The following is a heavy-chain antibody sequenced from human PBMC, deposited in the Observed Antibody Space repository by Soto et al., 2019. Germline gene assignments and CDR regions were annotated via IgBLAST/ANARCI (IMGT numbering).Heavy chain of an antibody. CDR1: GFSLSTSGVG. D-gene: IGHD2-15*01. Sequence: QITLKESGPTLVKPTQTLTLTCTFSGFSLSTSGVGVAWIRQPPGEALEWLALIYWDADKRYRPSLENRLTITKDTSKNQVVLTMTNMDSVDTATYYCAYLPCSGGSCYWFSFSGMDVWGPGTTVTVSS. J-gene: IGHJ6*02. V-gene: IGHV2-5*02. CDR3: AYLPCSGGSCYWFSFSGMDV. CDR2: IYWDADK.